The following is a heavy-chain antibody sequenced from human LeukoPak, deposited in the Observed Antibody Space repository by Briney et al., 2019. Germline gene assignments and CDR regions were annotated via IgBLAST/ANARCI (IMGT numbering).Heavy chain of an antibody. V-gene: IGHV3-48*03. CDR3: ARVGVDILTGYYYYGMDV. J-gene: IGHJ6*02. CDR1: GFTFSSYE. CDR2: ISSSGSTI. D-gene: IGHD3-9*01. Sequence: SGGSLRLSCAASGFTFSSYEMNWVRQAPGKGLEWVSYISSSGSTIYYADSVKGRFTISRDNAKNSLYLQMNSLRAEDTAVYYCARVGVDILTGYYYYGMDVWGQGTTVTVSS.